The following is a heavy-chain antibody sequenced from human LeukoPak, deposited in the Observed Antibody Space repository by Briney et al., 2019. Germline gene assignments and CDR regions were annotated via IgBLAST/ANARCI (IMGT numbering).Heavy chain of an antibody. CDR3: ARDQDIVVVVAGNWFDP. J-gene: IGHJ5*02. CDR2: INPNSGGT. V-gene: IGHV1-2*02. D-gene: IGHD2-15*01. CDR1: GYTFTGYY. Sequence: ASVKVSCKASGYTFTGYYMHWVRQAPGQGLEWMGWINPNSGGTNYAQKFQGRVTMTRDTSISTAYMELSRLRSDDTAVYYCARDQDIVVVVAGNWFDPWGQGTLVTVSS.